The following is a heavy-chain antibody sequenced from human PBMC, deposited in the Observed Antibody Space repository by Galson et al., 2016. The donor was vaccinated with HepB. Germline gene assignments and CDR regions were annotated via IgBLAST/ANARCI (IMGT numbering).Heavy chain of an antibody. CDR1: GFPFTSYG. Sequence: SVKVSCKASGFPFTSYGFSWVRQAPGQGLEWMGWISAFNGITNYAQRLQGRVTMTTDTATSTAYMELSILSSADTAVYYCARGGYGDYETWFDPRGQGTLVTVSS. V-gene: IGHV1-18*04. J-gene: IGHJ5*02. CDR2: ISAFNGIT. CDR3: ARGGYGDYETWFDP. D-gene: IGHD4-17*01.